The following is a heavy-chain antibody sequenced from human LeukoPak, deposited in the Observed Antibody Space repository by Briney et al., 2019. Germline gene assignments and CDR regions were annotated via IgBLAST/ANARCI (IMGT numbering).Heavy chain of an antibody. J-gene: IGHJ6*03. CDR2: ISSNGGST. Sequence: GGSLRLSCAASGFTFSSYAMHWVRQAPGKGLEYVSAISSNGGSTYYANSVKGRFTISRDNSKNTLYLQMGSLRAEDMAVYYCARTLDYVNNYYYYYMDVWGKGTTVTVSS. CDR1: GFTFSSYA. CDR3: ARTLDYVNNYYYYYMDV. V-gene: IGHV3-64*01. D-gene: IGHD4-17*01.